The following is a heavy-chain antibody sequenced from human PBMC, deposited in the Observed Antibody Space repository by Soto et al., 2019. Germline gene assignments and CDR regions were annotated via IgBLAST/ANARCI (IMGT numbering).Heavy chain of an antibody. CDR1: GGSFSGYY. CDR2: INHSGST. D-gene: IGHD6-19*01. V-gene: IGHV4-34*01. J-gene: IGHJ4*02. Sequence: SETLSLTCAVYGGSFSGYYWSWIRQPPGKGLEWIGEINHSGSTNYNPSLKSRVTISVDTSKNQFSLKLSSVTAADTAVYYCARGDSSGRRNFDYWGQGTLVT. CDR3: ARGDSSGRRNFDY.